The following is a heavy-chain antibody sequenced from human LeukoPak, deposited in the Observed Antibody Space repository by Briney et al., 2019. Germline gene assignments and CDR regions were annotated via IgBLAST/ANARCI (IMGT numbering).Heavy chain of an antibody. D-gene: IGHD3-10*01. Sequence: SVKVSCKASGGTFSGYAISWVRQAPGQGLEWMGGIIPIFGTANYAQKFQGRVTITADESTSTAYMELSSLRSEDTAVYYCARCYYGSGSYYSRDWFDPWGQGTLVTVSS. V-gene: IGHV1-69*13. CDR2: IIPIFGTA. CDR1: GGTFSGYA. J-gene: IGHJ5*02. CDR3: ARCYYGSGSYYSRDWFDP.